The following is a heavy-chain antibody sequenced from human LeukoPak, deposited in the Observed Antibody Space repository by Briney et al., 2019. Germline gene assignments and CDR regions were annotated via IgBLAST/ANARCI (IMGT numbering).Heavy chain of an antibody. CDR2: IYHSGST. V-gene: IGHV4-30-2*01. CDR3: ASVDYDFWSGVFDY. J-gene: IGHJ4*02. D-gene: IGHD3-3*01. CDR1: GGSISSGGYS. Sequence: SETLSLTCAVSGGSISSGGYSWSWIRQPPGKGLEWIGYIYHSGSTYYNPSLKSGVTISVDRSKNQFSLKLSSVTAADTAVYYCASVDYDFWSGVFDYWGQGTLVTVSS.